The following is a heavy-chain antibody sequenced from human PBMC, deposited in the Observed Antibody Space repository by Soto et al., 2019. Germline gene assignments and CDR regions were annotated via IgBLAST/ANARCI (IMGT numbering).Heavy chain of an antibody. J-gene: IGHJ6*03. CDR1: GGSISSGGYY. D-gene: IGHD3-3*01. CDR2: IYYSGST. CDR3: ARGVGWNGFLEWTYYMDV. V-gene: IGHV4-31*03. Sequence: SETLSLTCTVSGGSISSGGYYWSWIRQHPGKGLEWIGYIYYSGSTYYNPSLKSRVTISVDTSKNQFSLKLSSVTAADTAVYYCARGVGWNGFLEWTYYMDVWGKGTTVTVSS.